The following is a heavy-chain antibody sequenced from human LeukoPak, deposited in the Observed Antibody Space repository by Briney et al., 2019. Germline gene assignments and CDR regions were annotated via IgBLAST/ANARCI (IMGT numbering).Heavy chain of an antibody. Sequence: ASVKVSCKASGYTFTGYYMHWVRQAPGQGLEWMGWINPNSGGTNYAQKFQGRVTMTRDTSISTAYMELSRLRSVDTAVYYCATIGYSSGWYYFDYWGQGTLVTVSS. J-gene: IGHJ4*02. V-gene: IGHV1-2*02. CDR2: INPNSGGT. D-gene: IGHD6-19*01. CDR3: ATIGYSSGWYYFDY. CDR1: GYTFTGYY.